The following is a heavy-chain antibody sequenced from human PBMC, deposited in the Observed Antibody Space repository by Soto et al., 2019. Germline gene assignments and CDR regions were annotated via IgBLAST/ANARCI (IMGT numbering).Heavy chain of an antibody. CDR2: IYHSGST. J-gene: IGHJ4*02. CDR1: GGSISSSNW. Sequence: TSETLSLTCAVSGGSISSSNWWSWVRQPPGKGLEWIGEIYHSGSTNYNPSLKSRVTMTADTSTSTAYMELRSLRSDDTAMYYCATRSPAFDFWGQGTLVTVSS. CDR3: ATRSPAFDF. V-gene: IGHV4-4*02.